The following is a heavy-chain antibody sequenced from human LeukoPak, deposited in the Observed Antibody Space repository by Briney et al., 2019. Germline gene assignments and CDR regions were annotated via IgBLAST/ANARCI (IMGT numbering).Heavy chain of an antibody. CDR1: GYTFTSYY. V-gene: IGHV1-46*01. J-gene: IGHJ4*02. CDR2: INPSDGST. D-gene: IGHD2-2*01. Sequence: GASVKVSCKASGYTFTSYYMHWVRQAPGQGLEWMGIINPSDGSTSYAQKFQGRVTMTRDTSISTAYMELSRLRSDDTAVYYCARDYRSKDCSSTSCYPVPRGDYWGQGTLVTVSS. CDR3: ARDYRSKDCSSTSCYPVPRGDY.